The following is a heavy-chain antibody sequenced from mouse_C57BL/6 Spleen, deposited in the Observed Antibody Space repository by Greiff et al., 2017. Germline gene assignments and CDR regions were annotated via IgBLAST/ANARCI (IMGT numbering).Heavy chain of an antibody. J-gene: IGHJ2*01. D-gene: IGHD1-1*01. V-gene: IGHV14-2*01. CDR3: ARDTTVVATSLDY. Sequence: EVQLQESGAELVKPGASVKLSCTASGFNIKDYYMHWVKQRTEQGLEWIGRIDPEDGETKYAPKFQGKATLTADTSSNTAYLQLRSLTSEDTAVYYFARDTTVVATSLDYWGQGTTRTVSS. CDR1: GFNIKDYY. CDR2: IDPEDGET.